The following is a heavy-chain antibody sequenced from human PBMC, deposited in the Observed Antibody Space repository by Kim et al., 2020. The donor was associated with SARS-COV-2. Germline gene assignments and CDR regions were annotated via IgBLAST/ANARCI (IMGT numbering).Heavy chain of an antibody. V-gene: IGHV3-74*01. Sequence: VKGRLTISRDNAKNTLYLQMNSLRAEDTAVYYCARDPTLRYFDWSYYMDVWGKGTTVTVSS. CDR3: ARDPTLRYFDWSYYMDV. J-gene: IGHJ6*03. D-gene: IGHD3-9*01.